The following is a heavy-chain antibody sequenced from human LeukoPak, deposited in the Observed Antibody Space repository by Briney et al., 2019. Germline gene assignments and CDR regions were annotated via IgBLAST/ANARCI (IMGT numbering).Heavy chain of an antibody. CDR2: IYTSGST. J-gene: IGHJ4*02. Sequence: SETLSLTCTVSGGSISSYYWSWIRQPAGKGLEWIGRIYTSGSTNYNPSLKSRVTMSVDTSKNQFSLKLSSVTAVDTAVYYCAREGYSYGYPSTFDYWGQGTLVTVSS. D-gene: IGHD5-18*01. CDR3: AREGYSYGYPSTFDY. CDR1: GGSISSYY. V-gene: IGHV4-4*07.